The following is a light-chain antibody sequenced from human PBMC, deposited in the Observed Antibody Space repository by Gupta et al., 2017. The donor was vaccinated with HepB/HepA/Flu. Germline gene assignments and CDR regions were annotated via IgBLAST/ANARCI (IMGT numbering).Light chain of an antibody. CDR3: QQYYSYPCS. V-gene: IGKV1-8*01. CDR2: AAS. Sequence: AIRMTKSPSSFSASTGEGVTITCRASRGISSYLAWYQQKPGKAPKLLIYAASTLQSGVPSRFSGSGSGTDFTLTISGLQSEDFATYYCQQYYSYPCSFGQGTRLEIK. CDR1: RGISSY. J-gene: IGKJ2*04.